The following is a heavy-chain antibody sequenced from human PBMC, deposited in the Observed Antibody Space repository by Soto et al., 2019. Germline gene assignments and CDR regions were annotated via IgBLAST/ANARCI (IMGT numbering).Heavy chain of an antibody. CDR2: IVVGSGNT. Sequence: ASVKVSCKASGFTFTSSAVQWVRQARGQRLEWIGWIVVGSGNTNYAQKFQERVTITRDMSTSTAYMELSSLRSEDTAVYYCAAPPLVTAHRWGMDVWGQGTTVTVSS. J-gene: IGHJ6*02. CDR3: AAPPLVTAHRWGMDV. V-gene: IGHV1-58*01. D-gene: IGHD2-21*02. CDR1: GFTFTSSA.